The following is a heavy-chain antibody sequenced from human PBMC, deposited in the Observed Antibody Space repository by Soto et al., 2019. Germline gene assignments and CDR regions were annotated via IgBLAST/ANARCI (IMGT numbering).Heavy chain of an antibody. Sequence: PSETLSLTCGVYGGSFGGYYWNWIRQPPGKGLEWIGEINHSGSTNYNPSLKSRVTISVDTSKNQFSLKLSSVTAADTAVFYCAGRYCSGGSCSTGDAFDIWGQGTMVTVSS. D-gene: IGHD2-15*01. CDR3: AGRYCSGGSCSTGDAFDI. J-gene: IGHJ3*02. CDR2: INHSGST. V-gene: IGHV4-34*01. CDR1: GGSFGGYY.